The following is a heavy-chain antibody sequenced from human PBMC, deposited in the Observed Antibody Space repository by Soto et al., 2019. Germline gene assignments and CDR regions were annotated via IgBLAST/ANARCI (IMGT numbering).Heavy chain of an antibody. CDR2: IIPIFGTA. D-gene: IGHD3-22*01. V-gene: IGHV1-69*13. CDR1: GGTFSSYA. CDR3: AREWGYYYDSSGYYLLGAFDI. Sequence: SVKVSCKASGGTFSSYAISWVRQAPGQGLEWMGGIIPIFGTANYAQKFQGRVTITADESTSTAYMELSSLRSEDTAVYYCAREWGYYYDSSGYYLLGAFDIWGQGTMVTV. J-gene: IGHJ3*02.